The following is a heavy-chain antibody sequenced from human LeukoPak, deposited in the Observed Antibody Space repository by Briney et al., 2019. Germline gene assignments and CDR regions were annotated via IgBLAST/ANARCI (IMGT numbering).Heavy chain of an antibody. CDR1: GFTFSSFA. J-gene: IGHJ5*02. V-gene: IGHV3-23*01. Sequence: GGSLRLSCAASGFTFSSFAMTWVRQAAGMRLEWVSGISGSGGSTYYADSVRGRFTISRDNSKNTLYLQLNSLTAEDTALYYCAKGLEDRHDSSGYYSNWFDPWGQGTLVTVSS. CDR2: ISGSGGST. D-gene: IGHD3-22*01. CDR3: AKGLEDRHDSSGYYSNWFDP.